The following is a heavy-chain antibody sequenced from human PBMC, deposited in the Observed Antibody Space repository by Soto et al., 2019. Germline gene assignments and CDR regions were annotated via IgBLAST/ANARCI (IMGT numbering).Heavy chain of an antibody. CDR2: IYSGGST. D-gene: IGHD1-26*01. V-gene: IGHV3-53*01. CDR3: ARDRGIVGATRDY. CDR1: GFTVSSNY. J-gene: IGHJ4*02. Sequence: GGSLRLSCAASGFTVSSNYMSWVRQAPGKGLEWVSVIYSGGSTYYADSVKGRFTISRDNSKNTLYLQMNSLRAEDTAVYYCARDRGIVGATRDYWGQGTLVTVSS.